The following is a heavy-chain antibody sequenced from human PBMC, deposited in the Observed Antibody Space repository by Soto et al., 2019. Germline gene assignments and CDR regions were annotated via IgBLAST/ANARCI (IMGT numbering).Heavy chain of an antibody. CDR3: SRHKTRMTMVTRLYNFDY. D-gene: IGHD4-17*01. CDR1: GGSISSSSYY. Sequence: PSETLSLTCTVSGGSISSSSYYWGWIRQPPGKGLEWIGSIYYSGSTYYNPSLKSRVTISVDTSKNQFSLKLSSVTAADTAVYYFSRHKTRMTMVTRLYNFDYGGQGTLVTGS. V-gene: IGHV4-39*01. CDR2: IYYSGST. J-gene: IGHJ4*02.